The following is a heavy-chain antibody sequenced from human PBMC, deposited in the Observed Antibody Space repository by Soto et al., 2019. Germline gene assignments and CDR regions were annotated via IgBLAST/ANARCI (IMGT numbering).Heavy chain of an antibody. CDR3: SRDSHYYDFWSGSPPYYYYYGMDV. Sequence: ASVKVSCKASGYTFTGYYMHWVRQAPGQGLEWMGWINPNSGGTNYAQKFQGWVTMTRDTSISTAYMELSRLRSDDTAVYYCSRDSHYYDFWSGSPPYYYYYGMDVWGQGTTVTVSS. V-gene: IGHV1-2*04. CDR2: INPNSGGT. CDR1: GYTFTGYY. D-gene: IGHD3-3*01. J-gene: IGHJ6*02.